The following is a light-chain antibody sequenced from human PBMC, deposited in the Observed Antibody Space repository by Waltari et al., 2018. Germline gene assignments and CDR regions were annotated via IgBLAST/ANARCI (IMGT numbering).Light chain of an antibody. V-gene: IGKV1-33*01. J-gene: IGKJ3*01. CDR1: QDITNY. Sequence: DIHLTQSPPSLSASVGDRVTITCRASQDITNYLNWYQQRPGKAPKLLIHDASKLEIGVPSRFSGSHSGTHFTHTISSLQPEDIGTYYCQRYDNLPIFAFGPGTKVEI. CDR2: DAS. CDR3: QRYDNLPIFA.